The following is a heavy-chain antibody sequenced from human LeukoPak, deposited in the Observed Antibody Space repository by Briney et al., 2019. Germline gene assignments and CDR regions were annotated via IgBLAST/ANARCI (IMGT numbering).Heavy chain of an antibody. CDR3: VRRQWELQYFDL. D-gene: IGHD1-26*01. V-gene: IGHV4-59*01. J-gene: IGHJ2*01. CDR1: NGSISSYY. Sequence: SETLSLTCTVSNGSISSYYWSWIRQPPGKGLEWIGYIYYSRTIKYNPSLKSRVTISADTSKNQFSLKLNSVTAADTAVYYCVRRQWELQYFDLWGRGTLVAVSS. CDR2: IYYSRTI.